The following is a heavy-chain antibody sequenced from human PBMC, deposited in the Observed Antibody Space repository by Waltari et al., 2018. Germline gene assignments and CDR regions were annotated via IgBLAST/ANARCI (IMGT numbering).Heavy chain of an antibody. CDR3: TKGGTSFDF. CDR1: GFTFSLHG. V-gene: IGHV3-30*02. Sequence: QVQLVESGGGVVQLGGSLRLSCAASGFTFSLHGMQWVRQAPGKGLEWVAFIRNDGGSEYYAESMKGRFTISRDNSKNMVYLQLYSLRLDDTAVYYCTKGGTSFDFWGQGALVTVSS. D-gene: IGHD1-26*01. J-gene: IGHJ4*02. CDR2: IRNDGGSE.